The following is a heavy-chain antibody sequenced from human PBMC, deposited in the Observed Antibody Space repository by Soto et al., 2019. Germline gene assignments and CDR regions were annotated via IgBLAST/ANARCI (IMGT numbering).Heavy chain of an antibody. V-gene: IGHV3-15*01. CDR1: GFTFSNAW. CDR3: DTGSRKVTITFGVVIVIPGTDS. J-gene: IGHJ4*02. Sequence: LGLSCAASGFTFSNAWMSWVRQAPGKGREWVGRIKSKTDGGTTDCAGPGNGRFTISRDDSKNTGYLQMHRLKTEDRAVYYCDTGSRKVTITFGVVIVIPGTDSWGQGTRGTSPQ. CDR2: IKSKTDGGTT. D-gene: IGHD3-16*02.